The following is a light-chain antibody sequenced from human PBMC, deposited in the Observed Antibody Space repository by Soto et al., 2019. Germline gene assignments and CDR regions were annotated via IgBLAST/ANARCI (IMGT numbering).Light chain of an antibody. V-gene: IGKV3-15*01. CDR2: GAS. CDR3: QQYNNWPRT. J-gene: IGKJ1*01. CDR1: QSVGSN. Sequence: EIVMTQSPATLSVSPGGRATLSCRASQSVGSNLAWYQQTPGQAPRLLIYGASTRATGIPARFSGSESGADFTLTISSLQSEDFAVYYCQQYNNWPRTFGQGTKVDIK.